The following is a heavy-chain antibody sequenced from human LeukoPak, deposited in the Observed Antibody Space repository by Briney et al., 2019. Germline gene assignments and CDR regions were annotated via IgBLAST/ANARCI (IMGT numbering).Heavy chain of an antibody. Sequence: SETLSLTCTVSGGSISRGGYYWSWIRQPPGKGLEGIGYIYYSGSTYYNPSLKSRVTISVDTSKNQFSLKLSSVTAADTAVYYCARGGISNSEDYYDSSGYYYFDYWGQGTLVTVSS. J-gene: IGHJ4*02. V-gene: IGHV4-30-4*08. CDR1: GGSISRGGYY. CDR2: IYYSGST. CDR3: ARGGISNSEDYYDSSGYYYFDY. D-gene: IGHD3-22*01.